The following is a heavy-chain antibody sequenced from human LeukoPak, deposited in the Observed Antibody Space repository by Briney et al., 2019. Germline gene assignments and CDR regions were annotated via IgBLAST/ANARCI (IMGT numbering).Heavy chain of an antibody. J-gene: IGHJ4*02. D-gene: IGHD1-20*01. CDR1: GYTFTGYY. Sequence: ASVKASCKASGYTFTGYYMHWVRQAPGQGLEWMGWINPNSGGTNYAQKFQGRVTMTRDTSISTAYMELSRLRSDDTAVYYCARDPLGVGYSEGITGTVSDYWGQGTLVTVSS. V-gene: IGHV1-2*02. CDR2: INPNSGGT. CDR3: ARDPLGVGYSEGITGTVSDY.